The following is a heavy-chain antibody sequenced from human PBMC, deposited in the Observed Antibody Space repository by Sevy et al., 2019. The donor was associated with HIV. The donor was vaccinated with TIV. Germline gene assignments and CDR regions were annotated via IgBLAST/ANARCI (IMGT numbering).Heavy chain of an antibody. Sequence: GGSLRLSCAASGFTFSDHYVDWVRQAPGKGLEWVGRIRNRPNSYTTEYAASVKGRFTISRDDSRNSVYLQMNRTKTQASAVYYCVRGPNCGVGGCQQITPYCLDVWGKGATVTVSS. V-gene: IGHV3-72*01. CDR3: VRGPNCGVGGCQQITPYCLDV. D-gene: IGHD2-15*01. J-gene: IGHJ6*03. CDR2: IRNRPNSYTT. CDR1: GFTFSDHY.